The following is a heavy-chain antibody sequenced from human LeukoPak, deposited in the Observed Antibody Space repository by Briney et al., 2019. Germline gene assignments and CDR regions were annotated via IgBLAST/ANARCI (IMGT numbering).Heavy chain of an antibody. Sequence: GSLRLSCAASGFTFSSYGMHWVRQAPGKGLEWIGSIYYTGSTYDNPSLKGRVTISVDTSKNQFSLKLSSVTAADTAVYYCARRGGSGRAFDYWGQGTLVTVSS. J-gene: IGHJ4*02. CDR1: GFTFSSYG. D-gene: IGHD1-26*01. CDR3: ARRGGSGRAFDY. V-gene: IGHV4-39*01. CDR2: IYYTGST.